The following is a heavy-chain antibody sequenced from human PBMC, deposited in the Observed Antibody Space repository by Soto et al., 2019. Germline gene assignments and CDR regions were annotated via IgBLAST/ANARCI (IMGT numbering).Heavy chain of an antibody. Sequence: XLRLSCSASGFTFSIYSMNWVRQAPGKGLEWVSSISSSSSYIYYADSVKGRFTISRDNAKNSLYLQMNSLRAEDTAVYYCARDRNTAFDYWGQGTLVTVSS. J-gene: IGHJ4*02. CDR1: GFTFSIYS. V-gene: IGHV3-21*01. CDR3: ARDRNTAFDY. D-gene: IGHD4-17*01. CDR2: ISSSSSYI.